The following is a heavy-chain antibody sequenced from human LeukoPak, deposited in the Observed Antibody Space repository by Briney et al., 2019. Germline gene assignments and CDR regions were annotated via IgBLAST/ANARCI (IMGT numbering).Heavy chain of an antibody. CDR2: INPNSGGT. CDR1: GYTFTGYY. J-gene: IGHJ4*02. V-gene: IGHV1-2*02. Sequence: ASVKVSCKASGYTFTGYYMHWVRQAPGQGLEWMGWINPNSGGTNCAQKFQGRVTMTRDTSISTAYMELSRLRSDDTAVYYCARGGLSKVSTGPWGQGTLVTVSS. CDR3: ARGGLSKVSTGP. D-gene: IGHD2/OR15-2a*01.